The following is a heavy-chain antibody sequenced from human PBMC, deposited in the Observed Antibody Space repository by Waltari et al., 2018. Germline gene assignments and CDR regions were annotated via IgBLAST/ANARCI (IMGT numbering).Heavy chain of an antibody. V-gene: IGHV1-24*01. CDR1: GYTLTELS. Sequence: QVQLVQSGAEVKKPGASVKVSCKVSGYTLTELSMHWVRQAPGKGRVWLGGFDPKDGETIYAQKYQGRGTMTEDTSTDTAYMELSSLRSEDTAVYYCATDYGPGTGGVGELDYWGQGTLVTVSS. D-gene: IGHD2-8*02. CDR3: ATDYGPGTGGVGELDY. CDR2: FDPKDGET. J-gene: IGHJ4*02.